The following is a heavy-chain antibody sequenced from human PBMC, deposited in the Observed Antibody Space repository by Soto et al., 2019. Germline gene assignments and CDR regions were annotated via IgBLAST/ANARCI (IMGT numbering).Heavy chain of an antibody. CDR3: AKDGNDFWSGYYPLLTFRV. D-gene: IGHD3-3*01. CDR2: ISGSGGST. J-gene: IGHJ6*04. Sequence: GGSLRLSCAASGFTFSSYAMSWVRQAPGKGLEWVSAISGSGGSTYYADSVKGRFTISRDNSKNTLYLQMNSLRAEDTAVYYCAKDGNDFWSGYYPLLTFRVWGKGTTVTVSS. CDR1: GFTFSSYA. V-gene: IGHV3-23*01.